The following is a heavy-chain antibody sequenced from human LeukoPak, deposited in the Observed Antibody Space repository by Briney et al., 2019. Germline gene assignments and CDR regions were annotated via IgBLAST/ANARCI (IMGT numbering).Heavy chain of an antibody. CDR3: AKDSPTTGRGPQGYFDL. Sequence: GGSLRLSCAASGFTFSNYAMTWVRQAPGKGLDWVAVISYSGEITYYADSVQGRFTISRDNSKNTLHLQMNSLRVDDAAIYYCAKDSPTTGRGPQGYFDLWGRGTLVTVSS. CDR1: GFTFSNYA. CDR2: ISYSGEIT. J-gene: IGHJ2*01. V-gene: IGHV3-23*01. D-gene: IGHD4-17*01.